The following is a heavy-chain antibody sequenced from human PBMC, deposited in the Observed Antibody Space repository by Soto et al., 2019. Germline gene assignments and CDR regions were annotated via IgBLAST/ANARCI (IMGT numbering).Heavy chain of an antibody. CDR3: ARDLVDYYDSSGYGGAFGY. CDR1: GGSISSGGYY. D-gene: IGHD3-22*01. J-gene: IGHJ4*02. Sequence: QVQLQESGPGLVKPSQTLSLTCTVSGGSISSGGYYWSWIRQHSGKGLEWIGYIYYSGSTYYNPSLKSRVTISVDTSKNQFSLKLSSVTAADTAVYYCARDLVDYYDSSGYGGAFGYWGQGTLVTVSS. V-gene: IGHV4-31*03. CDR2: IYYSGST.